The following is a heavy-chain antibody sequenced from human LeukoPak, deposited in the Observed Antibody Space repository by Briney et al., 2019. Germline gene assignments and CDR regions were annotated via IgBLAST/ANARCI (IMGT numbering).Heavy chain of an antibody. V-gene: IGHV1-2*02. CDR1: GYIFTNYG. D-gene: IGHD5-18*01. Sequence: ASVKVSCKASGYIFTNYGFSWVRQAPGQGLEWMGWINPNSGGTNYAQKFQGRVTMTRDTSISTAYMELSRLRSDDTAVYYCATHTGYSYGYFAYWGQGTLVTVSS. CDR3: ATHTGYSYGYFAY. CDR2: INPNSGGT. J-gene: IGHJ4*02.